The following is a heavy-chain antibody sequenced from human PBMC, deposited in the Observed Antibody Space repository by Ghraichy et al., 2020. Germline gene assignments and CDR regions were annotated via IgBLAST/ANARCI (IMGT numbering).Heavy chain of an antibody. CDR2: INPNSGGT. CDR3: ARSAYRIAARRRGAIDY. J-gene: IGHJ4*02. Sequence: ASVKVSCKASGYTFTGYYMHWVRQAPGQGLEWMGWINPNSGGTNYAQKFQGWVTMTRDTSISTAYMELSRLRSDDTAVYYCARSAYRIAARRRGAIDYWGQGTLVTVSS. CDR1: GYTFTGYY. D-gene: IGHD6-6*01. V-gene: IGHV1-2*04.